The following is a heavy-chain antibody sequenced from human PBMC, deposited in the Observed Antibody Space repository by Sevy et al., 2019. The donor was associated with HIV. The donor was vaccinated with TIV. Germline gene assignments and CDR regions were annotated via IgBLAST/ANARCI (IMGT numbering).Heavy chain of an antibody. V-gene: IGHV3-21*01. Sequence: GGSLRLSCAASGFVFSSYTMNWVRQSPGKGLEWVSSISSSSRYIFYADSVRGLFTISRDNARNSLFLQMNSLRAEDTAVYYCARDMAYGSGSIVYDYWGQGTLVTVSS. J-gene: IGHJ4*02. CDR2: ISSSSRYI. CDR3: ARDMAYGSGSIVYDY. D-gene: IGHD3-10*01. CDR1: GFVFSSYT.